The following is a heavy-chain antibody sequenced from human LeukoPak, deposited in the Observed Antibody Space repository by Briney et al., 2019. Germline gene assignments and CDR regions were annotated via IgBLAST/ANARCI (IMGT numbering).Heavy chain of an antibody. CDR1: GLSFSTFA. Sequence: PGGSLRLSCAASGLSFSTFAMSWVRQGPARGLEWVSSIRGNGETFYADSVKGRFTISRDNSKNTLYLQMNSLRAEDTALYFCAKDGSWGDYYFYFYIDVWGKGTTVTVSS. J-gene: IGHJ6*03. V-gene: IGHV3-23*01. CDR3: AKDGSWGDYYFYFYIDV. CDR2: IRGNGET. D-gene: IGHD3-16*01.